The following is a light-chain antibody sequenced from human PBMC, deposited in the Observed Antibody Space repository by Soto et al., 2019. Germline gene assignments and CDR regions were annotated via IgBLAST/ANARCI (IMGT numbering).Light chain of an antibody. CDR2: AAS. J-gene: IGKJ1*01. CDR1: QNIIFY. V-gene: IGKV1-39*01. Sequence: DIQMTQSPSSLSASVGDRVTITCRASQNIIFYLNWYQHKPGKAPKLLIFAASSLQSGVPSRFSGSRSGPDFTLTISSLQPEDFATYYCQQSYSSPPTFGQGTKVDIK. CDR3: QQSYSSPPT.